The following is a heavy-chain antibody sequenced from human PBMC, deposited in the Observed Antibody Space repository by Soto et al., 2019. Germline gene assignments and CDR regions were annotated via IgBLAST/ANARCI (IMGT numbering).Heavy chain of an antibody. CDR2: IDWDEDR. Sequence: SGPTLVNPTETLTLTCTFSGFSLSTSGMRVSWIRQAPGKALEWLARIDWDEDRFYSTSLKTRLTISKDTSKNQVVLTMTKMDPVDTATYYCARMRSDYDSSGLDYWGQGILVTVSS. J-gene: IGHJ4*02. D-gene: IGHD3-22*01. CDR3: ARMRSDYDSSGLDY. V-gene: IGHV2-70*04. CDR1: GFSLSTSGMR.